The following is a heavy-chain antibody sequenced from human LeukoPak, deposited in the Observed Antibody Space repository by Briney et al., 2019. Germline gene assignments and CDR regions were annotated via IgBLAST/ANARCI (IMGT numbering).Heavy chain of an antibody. J-gene: IGHJ4*02. D-gene: IGHD1-26*01. CDR3: ARYPPLRPGRVGTRSLDY. Sequence: ASVKVSCKASGYTFTGYYMHWVRQAPGQGLEWMGWINPNSGGTNYAQKFQGRVTTTRDTSISTAYMELSRLRSDDTAVYYCARYPPLRPGRVGTRSLDYWGQGTLVTVSS. V-gene: IGHV1-2*02. CDR1: GYTFTGYY. CDR2: INPNSGGT.